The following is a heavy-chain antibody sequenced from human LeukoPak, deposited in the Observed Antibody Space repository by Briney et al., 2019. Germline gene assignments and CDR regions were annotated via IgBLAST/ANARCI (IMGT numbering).Heavy chain of an antibody. V-gene: IGHV4-34*01. CDR2: INHSGST. D-gene: IGHD5-18*01. CDR1: GGSFSGYY. J-gene: IGHJ4*02. Sequence: PSETLSLTCAVYGGSFSGYYWSWIRQPPGKGLEWIGEINHSGSTNYNPSLKSRVTISVDTSKNQFSLKLSSVTAADTAVYYCARGFAAMVVYYFDYWGQGTPVTVSS. CDR3: ARGFAAMVVYYFDY.